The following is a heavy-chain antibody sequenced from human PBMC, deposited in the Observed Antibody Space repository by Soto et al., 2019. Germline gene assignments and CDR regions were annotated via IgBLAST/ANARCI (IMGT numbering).Heavy chain of an antibody. Sequence: QVQLVESGGGVVQPGRSLRLSCAASGFTFSSYGMHWVRQAPGKGLEGVAVIWYDGSNKYYADSVKGRFTISRDNSKNTLYLQMNSLRAEDTAVYYCARDHPHDYGDYEYYYYYGMDVWGQGTTVTVSS. CDR3: ARDHPHDYGDYEYYYYYGMDV. CDR1: GFTFSSYG. J-gene: IGHJ6*02. D-gene: IGHD4-17*01. V-gene: IGHV3-33*01. CDR2: IWYDGSNK.